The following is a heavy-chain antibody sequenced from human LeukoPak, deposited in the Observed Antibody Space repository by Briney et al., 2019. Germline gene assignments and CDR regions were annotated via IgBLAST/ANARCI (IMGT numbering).Heavy chain of an antibody. D-gene: IGHD3-10*01. CDR1: GYTFTGYY. Sequence: ASVKVSCKASGYTFTGYYMHWVRQAPGQGLEWMGWINPNSGGTNYAQKFQGRVTMTRDTSINTAYMELSRLRSDDTAVYYCARAGKIMITMVRGALASNDGFDIWGQGKMVTVSS. V-gene: IGHV1-2*02. J-gene: IGHJ3*02. CDR3: ARAGKIMITMVRGALASNDGFDI. CDR2: INPNSGGT.